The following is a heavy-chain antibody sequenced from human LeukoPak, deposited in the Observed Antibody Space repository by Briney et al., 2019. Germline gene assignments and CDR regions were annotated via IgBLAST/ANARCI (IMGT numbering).Heavy chain of an antibody. V-gene: IGHV4-59*01. CDR1: GGSISSYY. J-gene: IGHJ4*02. D-gene: IGHD5-12*01. CDR3: ARGGGPRATIGY. Sequence: KPSETLSLTCTVSGGSISSYYWSWIRQPPGKGLEWVGYIYYSGSTNYNPSLKSRVTISVDTSKNQFSLKLSSVTAADTAVYYCARGGGPRATIGYWGQGTLVTVSS. CDR2: IYYSGST.